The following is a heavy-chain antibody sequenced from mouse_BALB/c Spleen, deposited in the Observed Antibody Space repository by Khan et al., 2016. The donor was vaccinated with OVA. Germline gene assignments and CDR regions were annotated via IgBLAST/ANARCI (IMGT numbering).Heavy chain of an antibody. CDR2: INTYTGEP. J-gene: IGHJ1*01. D-gene: IGHD1-1*02. Sequence: QIQSVQSGPELKKPGETVKIPCKASGYTFTNYGMNWVKQAPGKGLKWMGWINTYTGEPTYADDFKGRFAFSLETSASTAYLQINNLKNEDTATYFCASGGYWYFDVWGAGTTVTVSS. CDR1: GYTFTNYG. V-gene: IGHV9-3-1*01. CDR3: ASGGYWYFDV.